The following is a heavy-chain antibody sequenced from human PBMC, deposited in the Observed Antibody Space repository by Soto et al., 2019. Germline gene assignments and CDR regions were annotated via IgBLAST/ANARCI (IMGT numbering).Heavy chain of an antibody. V-gene: IGHV4-4*07. CDR1: GGSISSFY. D-gene: IGHD6-13*01. CDR3: ARGSSRWDY. Sequence: QVQLQESVPGLVKPSETLSLTCTVSGGSISSFYWSWIRQPAGKGLEWIGSIYSGGMNNYNPSLKSRVTMSVDTSKNQFSRRLSSVTAADTAMYYCARGSSRWDYWGQGTLVTVSS. J-gene: IGHJ4*02. CDR2: IYSGGMN.